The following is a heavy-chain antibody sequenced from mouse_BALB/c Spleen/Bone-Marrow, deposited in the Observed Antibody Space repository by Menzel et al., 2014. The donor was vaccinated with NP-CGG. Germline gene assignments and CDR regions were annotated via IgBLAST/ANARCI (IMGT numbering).Heavy chain of an antibody. CDR3: ARDGYYVFYAMDY. Sequence: EVKVVESGGGLVQPGGSLKLSCAASGFTFSSYGMSWVRQTPDKRLELVATINSNGGSTYYPDSVKGRFTISRDNAKNTLYLQMSSLKSEDTAMYYCARDGYYVFYAMDYWGQGTSLTVSS. J-gene: IGHJ4*01. D-gene: IGHD2-3*01. CDR1: GFTFSSYG. V-gene: IGHV5-6-3*01. CDR2: INSNGGST.